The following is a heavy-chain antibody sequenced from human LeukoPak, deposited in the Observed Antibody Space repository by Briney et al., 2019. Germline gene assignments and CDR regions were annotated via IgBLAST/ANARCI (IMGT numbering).Heavy chain of an antibody. CDR3: AREIPRSYFDY. J-gene: IGHJ4*02. CDR2: IYHSGST. Sequence: SETLSLTCAVSGGSLSSGGYSWSWIRQPPGKGLEWIGYIYHSGSTYYNPSLKSRVTISVDRSKNQFSLKLSSVTAADTAVYYCAREIPRSYFDYWGQGTLVTVSS. V-gene: IGHV4-30-2*01. CDR1: GGSLSSGGYS.